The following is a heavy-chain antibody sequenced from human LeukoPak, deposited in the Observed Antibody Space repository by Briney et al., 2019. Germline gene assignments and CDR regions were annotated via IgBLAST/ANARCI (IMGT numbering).Heavy chain of an antibody. CDR1: GGSISSYY. Sequence: SGTLSLTCTVSGGSISSYYWSWIRQPPGKGLEWIGYIYYSGSTNYNPSLKSRVTISVDTSKNQFSLKLSSVTAADTAVYYCATFSSSWVFDYWGQGTLVTVSS. CDR2: IYYSGST. CDR3: ATFSSSWVFDY. V-gene: IGHV4-59*01. D-gene: IGHD6-6*01. J-gene: IGHJ4*02.